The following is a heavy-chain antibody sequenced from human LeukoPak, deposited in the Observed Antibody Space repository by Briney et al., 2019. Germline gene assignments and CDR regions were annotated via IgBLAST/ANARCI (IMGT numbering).Heavy chain of an antibody. CDR1: VYTFTSYF. V-gene: IGHV1-46*01. CDR3: ARDSADYGDYDY. Sequence: ASVNVSCKASVYTFTSYFMHWVRQAPGQGLDWMGIINPSGGSTSYAQKFQGRVTMTRDTSTSTVYMELSSLRSEDTAVYYCARDSADYGDYDYWGQGTLVTVSS. D-gene: IGHD4-17*01. CDR2: INPSGGST. J-gene: IGHJ4*02.